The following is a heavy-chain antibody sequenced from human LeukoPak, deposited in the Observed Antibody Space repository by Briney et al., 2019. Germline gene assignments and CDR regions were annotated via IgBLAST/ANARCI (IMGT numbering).Heavy chain of an antibody. V-gene: IGHV1-8*01. J-gene: IGHJ6*03. CDR1: GYTFTSYD. CDR3: ARGRYSYGKDYYYYMDV. Sequence: GASVKVSCKASGYTFTSYDINWVRQATGQGLEWMGWMNPNSGNTGYAQKFQGRVTMTRNTSISTAYMELSSLRSEDMAVYYCARGRYSYGKDYYYYMDVWGKGTTVTVSS. CDR2: MNPNSGNT. D-gene: IGHD5-18*01.